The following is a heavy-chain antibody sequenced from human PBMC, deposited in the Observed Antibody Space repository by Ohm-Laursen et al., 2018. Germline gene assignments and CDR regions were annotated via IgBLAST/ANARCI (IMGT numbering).Heavy chain of an antibody. CDR1: GFTFSRYA. V-gene: IGHV3-23*01. D-gene: IGHD3-3*01. CDR3: ARDFEWATDV. J-gene: IGHJ6*02. Sequence: SLRLSCTASGFTFSRYAMSWVRQAPGKGLEWVSAISGSGGSTYYADSVKGRFTISRDNSKNTLYLQMNSLRAEDTAVYYCARDFEWATDVWGQGTLVTVSS. CDR2: ISGSGGST.